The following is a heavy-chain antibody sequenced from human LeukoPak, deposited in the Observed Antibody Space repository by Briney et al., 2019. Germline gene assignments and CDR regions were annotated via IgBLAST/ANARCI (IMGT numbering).Heavy chain of an antibody. CDR3: AKRESSGKYFDY. Sequence: GRSLRLSCADSGFTFSTYVMSWVRQAAGKGLEWISTISGGGSSTYYADSVKGRFTISRDNSKNTLYLQMNSLRAGDTAVYYCAKRESSGKYFDYWGQGTLFTVSS. CDR1: GFTFSTYV. CDR2: ISGGGSST. D-gene: IGHD6-19*01. J-gene: IGHJ4*02. V-gene: IGHV3-23*01.